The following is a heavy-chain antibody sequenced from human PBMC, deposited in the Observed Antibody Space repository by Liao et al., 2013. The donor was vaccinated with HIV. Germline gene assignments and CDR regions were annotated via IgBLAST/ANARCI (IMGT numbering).Heavy chain of an antibody. CDR3: AEVYYDILTAYYRNY. V-gene: IGHV4-61*02. CDR2: IYTSGST. Sequence: QVQLQESGPGLVKPSQTLSLTCTVSGGSISSGSYYWSWIRQPAGKGLEWIGRIYTSGSTNYNPSLKSRVTISVDTSKNQFSLKLSSVTAADTAVYYCAEVYYDILTAYYRNYWGQGTLVTVSS. CDR1: GGSISSGSYY. J-gene: IGHJ4*02. D-gene: IGHD3-9*01.